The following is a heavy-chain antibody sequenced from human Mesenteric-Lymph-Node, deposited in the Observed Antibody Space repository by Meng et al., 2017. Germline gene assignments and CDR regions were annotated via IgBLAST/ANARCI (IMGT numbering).Heavy chain of an antibody. CDR2: IYYSGST. J-gene: IGHJ6*02. Sequence: GSLRLSCNVSGGSISTYYWNWIRQSPGKGLEWIGNIYYSGSTNYSPSLKSRVTISVDTAKNQFSLRLSSVTAADTAMYYCARSDYAYYGMDVWGQGTTVTVSS. D-gene: IGHD4/OR15-4a*01. CDR3: ARSDYAYYGMDV. CDR1: GGSISTYY. V-gene: IGHV4-59*01.